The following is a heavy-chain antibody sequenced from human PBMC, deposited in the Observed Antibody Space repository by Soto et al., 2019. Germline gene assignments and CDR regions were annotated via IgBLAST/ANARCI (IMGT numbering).Heavy chain of an antibody. Sequence: SETLSLTCAVYGGSFSGYYRSWIRQSPGKGLEWIGEINHSGSTNYNPSLKSRVTISVDTSKNQFSLKLSSVTAADTAVYYCARGVRWFGELLNYWGQGTLVTVSS. J-gene: IGHJ4*02. D-gene: IGHD3-10*01. CDR1: GGSFSGYY. V-gene: IGHV4-34*01. CDR3: ARGVRWFGELLNY. CDR2: INHSGST.